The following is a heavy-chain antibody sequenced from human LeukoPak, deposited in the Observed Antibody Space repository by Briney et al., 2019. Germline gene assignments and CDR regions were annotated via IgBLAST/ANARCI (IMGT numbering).Heavy chain of an antibody. J-gene: IGHJ6*03. D-gene: IGHD3-16*01. V-gene: IGHV3-21*04. Sequence: GGSLRLSCAASGFTFSSYNMNWVRQAPGKGLEWVSSITSGSSYIYYADSVKGRFTISRDNAKNSLYLQMNSLRTEDMALYYCAKGGGGRLIYYYYMDVWGKGTTVTVSS. CDR2: ITSGSSYI. CDR3: AKGGGGRLIYYYYMDV. CDR1: GFTFSSYN.